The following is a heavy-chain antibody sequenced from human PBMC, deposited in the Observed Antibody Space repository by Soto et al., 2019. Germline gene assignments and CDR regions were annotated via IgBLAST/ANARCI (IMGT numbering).Heavy chain of an antibody. J-gene: IGHJ4*02. CDR2: MFSNGEK. V-gene: IGHV2-26*01. CDR1: GFSLSNARMG. CDR3: ARIVRVCSWYYFDY. Sequence: QVTLKESGPVLVKPTETLTLTCTVSGFSLSNARMGVSWIRQPPGKALEWLAHMFSNGEKSYRTSLKSRLPIAKDSSKGQEVLTKSNMEPVDTSTSYCARIVRVCSWYYFDYWGKGTLVTVSS. D-gene: IGHD6-13*01.